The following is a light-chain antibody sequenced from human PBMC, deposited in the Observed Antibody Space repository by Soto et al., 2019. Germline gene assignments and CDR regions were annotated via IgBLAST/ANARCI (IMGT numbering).Light chain of an antibody. CDR3: QKYNSGPLT. CDR2: SAS. V-gene: IGKV1-27*01. J-gene: IGKJ4*01. Sequence: DVQMTQSPSSLSASVGDRVIITWRASQGISSFLAWYQQIPGKVPKLLIYSASTLQSGVPSRFSGSGSGTDFTLTISSLQPEDVAIYYCQKYNSGPLTFGGGTKVDI. CDR1: QGISSF.